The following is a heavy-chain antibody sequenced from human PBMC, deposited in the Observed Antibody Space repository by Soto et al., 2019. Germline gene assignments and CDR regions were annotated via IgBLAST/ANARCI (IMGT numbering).Heavy chain of an antibody. CDR3: ATVSKTSGSYNYYYYYGMDV. Sequence: ASVKVSCKVSGYTLTELSMHWVRQAPGKGLEWMGGFGPEDGETIYAQKFQGRVTMTEDTSTDTAYMELSSLRSEDTAVYYCATVSKTSGSYNYYYYYGMDVWGQGTTVTVSS. CDR2: FGPEDGET. V-gene: IGHV1-24*01. J-gene: IGHJ6*02. CDR1: GYTLTELS. D-gene: IGHD1-26*01.